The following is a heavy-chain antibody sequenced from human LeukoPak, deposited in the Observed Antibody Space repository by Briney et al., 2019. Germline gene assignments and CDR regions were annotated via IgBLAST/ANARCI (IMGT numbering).Heavy chain of an antibody. D-gene: IGHD6-13*01. Sequence: SETLSLTCAVYGGSFSGYYWSWIRQPPGKGLEWIGQINDSGSTNYNPFLRSRVTISIDTSKNQFSLSLSFMTAADTAVYYCARRSFYSSSSGVHLWGQGTLVTVSS. CDR1: GGSFSGYY. J-gene: IGHJ4*02. V-gene: IGHV4-34*01. CDR2: INDSGST. CDR3: ARRSFYSSSSGVHL.